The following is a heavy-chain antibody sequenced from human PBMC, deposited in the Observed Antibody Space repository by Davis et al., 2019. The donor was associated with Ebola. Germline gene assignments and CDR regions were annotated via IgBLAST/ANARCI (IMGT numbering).Heavy chain of an antibody. V-gene: IGHV3-30-3*02. D-gene: IGHD6-13*01. J-gene: IGHJ4*02. Sequence: PGGSLRLSCAASGFTFSSYAMHWVRQAPGKGLEWVAVISYDGSNKYYADSVKGRFTISRDNAKNSLYLQMNSLRAEDTAVYYCISSSWYGNFDYWGQGTLVTVSS. CDR1: GFTFSSYA. CDR2: ISYDGSNK. CDR3: ISSSWYGNFDY.